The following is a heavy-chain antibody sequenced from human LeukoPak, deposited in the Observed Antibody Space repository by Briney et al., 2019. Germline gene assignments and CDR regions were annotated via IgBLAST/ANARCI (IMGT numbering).Heavy chain of an antibody. CDR2: INPNSGGT. CDR3: ARLNYDFWSGYFNVFDY. CDR1: GYTFTGYY. Sequence: ASVKVSCKASGYTFTGYYMHWVRQAPGQGLEWMGRINPNSGGTNYAQKFQGRVTMTRDTSISTAYMELSRLRSDDTAVYYCARLNYDFWSGYFNVFDYRGQGTLVTVSS. D-gene: IGHD3-3*01. V-gene: IGHV1-2*06. J-gene: IGHJ4*02.